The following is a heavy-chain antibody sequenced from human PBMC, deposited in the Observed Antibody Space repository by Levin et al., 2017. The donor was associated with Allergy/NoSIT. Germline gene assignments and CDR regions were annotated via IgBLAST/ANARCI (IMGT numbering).Heavy chain of an antibody. CDR2: ISSSSTYT. V-gene: IGHV3-21*01. CDR1: GFTFSTYT. D-gene: IGHD3-9*01. J-gene: IGHJ4*02. Sequence: GGSLRLSCAASGFTFSTYTMNWVRQAPGKGLEWVSSISSSSTYTYYADSVKGRFTISRDNAKNSLYLQMNSLRAEDTAVYYCATNYDRIYYFDYWGQGTLVTVSS. CDR3: ATNYDRIYYFDY.